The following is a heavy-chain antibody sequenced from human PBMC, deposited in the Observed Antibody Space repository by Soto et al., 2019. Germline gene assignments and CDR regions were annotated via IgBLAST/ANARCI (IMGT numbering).Heavy chain of an antibody. CDR1: GGSFTNYG. CDR2: IIPLFGTT. V-gene: IGHV1-69*13. D-gene: IGHD1-26*01. J-gene: IGHJ5*02. Sequence: SVKVSCKAFGGSFTNYGISWVRQAPGQGLEWMGGIIPLFGTTNYAQKFRGRVTVTADESTSTVYMELNSLRSEDTAIYYCARAHGTSWYNWFDPWGQGTLVTVSS. CDR3: ARAHGTSWYNWFDP.